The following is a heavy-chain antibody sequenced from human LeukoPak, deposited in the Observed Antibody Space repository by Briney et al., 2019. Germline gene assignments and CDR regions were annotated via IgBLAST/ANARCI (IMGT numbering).Heavy chain of an antibody. D-gene: IGHD3-10*01. CDR3: ARLRGYGSGSYYNFDY. J-gene: IGHJ4*02. V-gene: IGHV4-34*01. CDR1: GGSFSGYY. CDR2: INHSGST. Sequence: SETLFLTCAVYGGSFSGYYWSWIRQPPGKGLEWIGEINHSGSTNYNPSLKSRVTISVDTSKNQFSLKLSSVTAADTAVYYCARLRGYGSGSYYNFDYWGQGTLVTVSS.